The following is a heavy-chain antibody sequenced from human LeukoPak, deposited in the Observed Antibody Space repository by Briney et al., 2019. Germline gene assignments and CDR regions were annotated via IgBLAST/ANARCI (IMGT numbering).Heavy chain of an antibody. CDR1: GYTFSGYA. V-gene: IGHV1-46*01. CDR3: AREGRSSGWYY. Sequence: AASVKVSCKASGYTFSGYAMNWVRQAPGQGLEWMGIINPSGGSTSYAQKFQGRVTMTRDTSTSTVYMELSSLRSEDTAVYYCAREGRSSGWYYWGQGTLVTVSS. D-gene: IGHD6-19*01. J-gene: IGHJ4*02. CDR2: INPSGGST.